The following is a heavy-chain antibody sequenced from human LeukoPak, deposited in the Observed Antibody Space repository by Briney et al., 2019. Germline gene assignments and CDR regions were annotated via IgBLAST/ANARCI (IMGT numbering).Heavy chain of an antibody. V-gene: IGHV3-30*02. CDR1: GFTFSIYG. J-gene: IGHJ3*02. CDR3: AREHCSSTSCYTPDAFDI. CDR2: IRYDGSNK. Sequence: GGSLRLSCVASGFTFSIYGMHWVRQAPGKGLEWVAFIRYDGSNKYYADSVKGRFTISRDNAKNSLYLQMNSLRDEDTAVYYCAREHCSSTSCYTPDAFDIWGQGTMVTVSS. D-gene: IGHD2-2*02.